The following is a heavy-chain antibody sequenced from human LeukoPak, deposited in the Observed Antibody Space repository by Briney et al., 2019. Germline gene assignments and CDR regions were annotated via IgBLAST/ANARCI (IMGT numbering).Heavy chain of an antibody. CDR1: GGTFSSYA. CDR2: IIPIFGTA. D-gene: IGHD5-18*01. J-gene: IGHJ2*01. V-gene: IGHV1-69*13. CDR3: ARDTPMDNWYFDL. Sequence: WASVKVSCKASGGTFSSYAISWVRQAPGQGLEWMGGIIPIFGTANYAQKFQGRVTITADESTSTAYMELSSLRSDDTAVYYCARDTPMDNWYFDLWGRGTLVTVSS.